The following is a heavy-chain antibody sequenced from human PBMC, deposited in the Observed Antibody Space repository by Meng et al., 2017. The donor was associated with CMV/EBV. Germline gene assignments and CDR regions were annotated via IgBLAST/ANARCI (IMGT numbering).Heavy chain of an antibody. CDR3: VGVGAVDY. D-gene: IGHD1-26*01. CDR2: IIPIFGTA. Sequence: SVEVACKAYGGTFSSYAISGVRQAPGQGLEWMGGIIPIFGTANYAQKFQGRVTITTDESTSTAYMELSSLRSEDTAVYYCVGVGAVDYWGQGTLVTVSS. V-gene: IGHV1-69*05. J-gene: IGHJ4*02. CDR1: GGTFSSYA.